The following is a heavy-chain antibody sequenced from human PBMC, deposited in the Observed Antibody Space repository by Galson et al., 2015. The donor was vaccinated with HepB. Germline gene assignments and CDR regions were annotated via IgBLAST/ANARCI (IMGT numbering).Heavy chain of an antibody. Sequence: SLRLSCAVSGLSIRSYAVHWVRQAPGKGLEYVSAISADGGTTNYGDSVKGRFIISRDNSKSTSYLQLSRLRTDDTAVYYCLAFWPQRGLAHWGHGTRVSVSS. CDR3: LAFWPQRGLAH. J-gene: IGHJ4*01. V-gene: IGHV3-64D*06. CDR2: ISADGGTT. CDR1: GLSIRSYA. D-gene: IGHD3-3*02.